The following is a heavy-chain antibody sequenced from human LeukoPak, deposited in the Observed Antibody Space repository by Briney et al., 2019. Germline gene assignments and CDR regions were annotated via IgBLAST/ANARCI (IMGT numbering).Heavy chain of an antibody. D-gene: IGHD5-12*01. CDR2: ISSSISYI. J-gene: IGHJ6*03. CDR1: GFTFSNYS. V-gene: IGHV3-21*01. CDR3: ARGYIGYDEGGDYYYYYMDV. Sequence: GGSLRLSCAASGFTFSNYSMHWVRQAPGKGLEWVSSISSSISYIYYADSVKGRFTISRDNAKNSLYLQMNSLRAEDTAVYYCARGYIGYDEGGDYYYYYMDVWGKGTTVTISS.